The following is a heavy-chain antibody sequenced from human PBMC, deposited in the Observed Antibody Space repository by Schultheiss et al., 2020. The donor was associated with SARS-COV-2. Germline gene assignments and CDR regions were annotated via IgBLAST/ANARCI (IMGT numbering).Heavy chain of an antibody. J-gene: IGHJ6*02. D-gene: IGHD3-10*02. CDR2: IDHSGGT. V-gene: IGHV4-34*01. CDR1: DGSFSDYY. Sequence: GSLRLSCAVSDGSFSDYYWTWIRQPPGKGLEWIGEIDHSGGTNYNPSLKSRVTIIVDTSKNHLSLNLTSVTAADTAVYFCARRMFYYYGMDVWGQGTTVTVSS. CDR3: ARRMFYYYGMDV.